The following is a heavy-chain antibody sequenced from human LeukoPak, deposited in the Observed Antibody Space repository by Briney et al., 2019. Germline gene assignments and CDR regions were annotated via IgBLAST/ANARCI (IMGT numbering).Heavy chain of an antibody. CDR1: GFTFSSYS. CDR2: ISSSSSYI. CDR3: ARGEYGSGSYHIDY. J-gene: IGHJ4*02. V-gene: IGHV3-21*01. Sequence: GGSLGLSCAASGFTFSSYSMNWVRQAPGKGLEWVSFISSSSSYIYYADSVKGRFTISRDNAKNSLYLQMNSLSAEDTAVYYCARGEYGSGSYHIDYWGQGTLVTVSS. D-gene: IGHD3-10*01.